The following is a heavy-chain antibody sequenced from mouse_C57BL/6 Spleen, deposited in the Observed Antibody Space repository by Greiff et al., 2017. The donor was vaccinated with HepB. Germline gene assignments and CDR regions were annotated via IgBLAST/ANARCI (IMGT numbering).Heavy chain of an antibody. D-gene: IGHD6-1*01. Sequence: QVQLKQSGPELVKPGASVKISCKASGYSFTSYYIHWVKQRPGQGLEWIGWIYPGSGNTKYNEKFKGKATLTADTSSSTAYMQLSSLTSEDSAVYYCARWASYYFDYWGQGTTLTVSS. CDR1: GYSFTSYY. CDR3: ARWASYYFDY. CDR2: IYPGSGNT. J-gene: IGHJ2*01. V-gene: IGHV1-66*01.